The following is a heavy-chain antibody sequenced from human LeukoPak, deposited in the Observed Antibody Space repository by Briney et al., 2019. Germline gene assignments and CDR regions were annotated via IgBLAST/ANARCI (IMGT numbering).Heavy chain of an antibody. CDR3: AKTKLGYCSGGSCYSRHYRLDS. V-gene: IGHV3-23*01. CDR2: ISGSGGST. J-gene: IGHJ4*02. D-gene: IGHD2-15*01. CDR1: EFTFSSYA. Sequence: PGGSLRLSCAASEFTFSSYATSWVRQAPGKGLEWVSAISGSGGSTYYAHSVKGRFTISRDNSKNTLYLQMNSLRAEDTAVYYCAKTKLGYCSGGSCYSRHYRLDSWGQGTLVTVSS.